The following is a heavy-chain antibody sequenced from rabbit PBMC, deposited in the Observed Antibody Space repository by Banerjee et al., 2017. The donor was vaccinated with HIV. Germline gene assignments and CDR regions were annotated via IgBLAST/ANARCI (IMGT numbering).Heavy chain of an antibody. CDR1: GFSFSGGYD. CDR2: IYAGSSDTT. J-gene: IGHJ4*01. Sequence: QSLEESGGDLVKPGASLTLTCTASGFSFSGGYDMCWVRQAPGKGLEWIGCIYAGSSDTTYYASWAKGRFTISKTSSTTVTLQLTSLTAADTATYFCARSAGFANNGDGYFKLWGPGTLVTVS. D-gene: IGHD2-1*01. CDR3: ARSAGFANNGDGYFKL. V-gene: IGHV1S40*01.